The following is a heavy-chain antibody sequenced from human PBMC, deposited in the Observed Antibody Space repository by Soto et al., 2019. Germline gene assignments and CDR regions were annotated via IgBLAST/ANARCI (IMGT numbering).Heavy chain of an antibody. D-gene: IGHD2-8*02. CDR2: IDCDDDK. V-gene: IGHV2-70*04. J-gene: IGHJ4*02. Sequence: VPTRVNPTQTRTLPCTFSGFSLSTSGMRVSWIRQPPGKALEWLARIDCDDDKFYSTSLKTRLTISKDTSKNQVVLTMTNMDPVDTATYYCERNYITGSAYWGQGTLVTVSS. CDR1: GFSLSTSGMR. CDR3: ERNYITGSAY.